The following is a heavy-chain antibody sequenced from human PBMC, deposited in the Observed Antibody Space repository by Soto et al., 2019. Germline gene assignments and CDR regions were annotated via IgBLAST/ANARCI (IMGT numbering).Heavy chain of an antibody. CDR2: IYQSGST. Sequence: SETLSLTCAVSGGSINSGGFSWSWIRQPPGKGLEWIGYIYQSGSTYYNPSLKSRVTLSVDTSNNRFSLKMNSVTAADTAVYYCGRTPYGAYFDRWGQGTQVTVSS. V-gene: IGHV4-30-2*01. D-gene: IGHD4-17*01. CDR1: GGSINSGGFS. CDR3: GRTPYGAYFDR. J-gene: IGHJ4*02.